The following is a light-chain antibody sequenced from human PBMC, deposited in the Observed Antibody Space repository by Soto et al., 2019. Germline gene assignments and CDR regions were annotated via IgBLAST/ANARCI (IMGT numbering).Light chain of an antibody. CDR3: QQYNNWPLT. J-gene: IGKJ4*01. V-gene: IGKV3-15*01. CDR1: QSVSSN. Sequence: EVVMTQSPATLSLSPGERATLSCRASQSVSSNLAWYQQKPGQAPRLLIYGASTRATGIPARFSRSGSGTEFTLTISSLHSEEFAVYSCQQYNNWPLTFGGGTKVDIK. CDR2: GAS.